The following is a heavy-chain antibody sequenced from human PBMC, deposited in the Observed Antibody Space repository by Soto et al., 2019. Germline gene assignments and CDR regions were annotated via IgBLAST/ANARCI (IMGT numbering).Heavy chain of an antibody. CDR3: AKNGQLVSEPTYHYYGMDV. CDR2: ISYDGSNK. CDR1: GFTFSSYG. J-gene: IGHJ6*02. Sequence: GGSLRLSCAASGFTFSSYGMHWVRQAPGKGLEGVAVISYDGSNKYYADSVKGRFTISRDNSKNTLYLQMHSLRAEDPAVYYCAKNGQLVSEPTYHYYGMDVWGQGTTVPVS. V-gene: IGHV3-30*18. D-gene: IGHD6-6*01.